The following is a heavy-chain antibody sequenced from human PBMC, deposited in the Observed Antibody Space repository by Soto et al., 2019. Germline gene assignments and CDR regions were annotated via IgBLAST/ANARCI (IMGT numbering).Heavy chain of an antibody. CDR3: ARDLVVAAPQGKPRSYYGMDV. J-gene: IGHJ6*02. V-gene: IGHV1-69*13. CDR1: GGTFSSYA. CDR2: IIPIFGTA. D-gene: IGHD6-6*01. Sequence: ASVKVSCKASGGTFSSYAFSWVRQAPGQGLEWMGGIIPIFGTANYAQKFQGRVTITADESTSTAYMELSSLRSEDTAVYYCARDLVVAAPQGKPRSYYGMDVWGQGTTVTVSS.